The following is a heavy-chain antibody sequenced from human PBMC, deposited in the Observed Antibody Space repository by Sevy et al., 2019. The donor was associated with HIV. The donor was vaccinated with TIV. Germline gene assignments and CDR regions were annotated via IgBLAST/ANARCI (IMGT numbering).Heavy chain of an antibody. V-gene: IGHV3-30*02. Sequence: GSLKLSCAASGFSLTTSDMHWVRQAPGKGLEWVAYVRNDGSNKYYADSVRDRFTISRDSPKNTLYLQMNSLRDEDTAIYYCARGRKTTEEWLEELDYYYGLDVWGQGTTVTVSS. CDR1: GFSLTTSD. CDR3: ARGRKTTEEWLEELDYYYGLDV. CDR2: VRNDGSNK. J-gene: IGHJ6*02. D-gene: IGHD2-8*01.